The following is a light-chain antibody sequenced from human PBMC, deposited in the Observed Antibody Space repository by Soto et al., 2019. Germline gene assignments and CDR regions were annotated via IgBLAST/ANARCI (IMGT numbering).Light chain of an antibody. CDR3: AAWDDSLNGHV. V-gene: IGLV1-44*01. CDR2: TTN. CDR1: SSNIGTSS. J-gene: IGLJ1*01. Sequence: QSALTQPHSASGTPGQRVTISCSGSSSNIGTSSVHWFQQLPGTAPKLLISTTNQRPSGVPERFSGSKSGTSASLDISGLQSEDEADYYCAAWDDSLNGHVFGTGTKLTVL.